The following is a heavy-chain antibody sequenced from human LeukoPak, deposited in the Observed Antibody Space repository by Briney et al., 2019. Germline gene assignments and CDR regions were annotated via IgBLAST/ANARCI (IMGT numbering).Heavy chain of an antibody. J-gene: IGHJ3*02. Sequence: GGSLRLSCAASGFTFSSYAMSWVRQAPGKGLEWVSAISGSGGTTYSADSVKGRFTISRDNSKNTLYLQMNSLRADDTAVYQCAKAPRPYCSGGSCFDAFDIWGQGTMVTVSS. CDR2: ISGSGGTT. CDR1: GFTFSSYA. V-gene: IGHV3-23*01. CDR3: AKAPRPYCSGGSCFDAFDI. D-gene: IGHD2-15*01.